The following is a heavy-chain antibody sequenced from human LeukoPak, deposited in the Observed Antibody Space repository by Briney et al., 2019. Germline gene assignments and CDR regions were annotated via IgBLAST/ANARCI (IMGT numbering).Heavy chain of an antibody. D-gene: IGHD1-26*01. Sequence: GGSLRLSCAASGFTFSDYYMSWVRQAPGKGLEWVANIKKDGSDKYYVDSVKGRFAISRDNAKSSLYLQMNSLRAEDTALYYCARSMDSGYFDNWGQGTLVTVSS. CDR2: IKKDGSDK. J-gene: IGHJ4*02. CDR3: ARSMDSGYFDN. V-gene: IGHV3-7*01. CDR1: GFTFSDYY.